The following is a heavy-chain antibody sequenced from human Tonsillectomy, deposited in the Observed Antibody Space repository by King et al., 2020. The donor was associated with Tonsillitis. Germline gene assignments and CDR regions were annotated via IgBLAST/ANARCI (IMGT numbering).Heavy chain of an antibody. D-gene: IGHD5-12*01. J-gene: IGHJ6*02. CDR2: IYPGDSDT. V-gene: IGHV5-51*01. Sequence: VQLVESGAEVKKPGESLKISCKGSGYSFTSYWIGWVRQMPGKGLEWMGIIYPGDSDTRYSPSFQGQVTISADKSISTAYLQCSSLKASDTAMYYCARQESIVAFFYGMDVWGQGTTVTVSS. CDR1: GYSFTSYW. CDR3: ARQESIVAFFYGMDV.